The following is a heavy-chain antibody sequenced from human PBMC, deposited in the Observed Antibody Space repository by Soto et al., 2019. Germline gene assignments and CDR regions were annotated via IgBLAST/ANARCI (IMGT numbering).Heavy chain of an antibody. CDR3: AKRSSSSTFDY. D-gene: IGHD6-6*01. V-gene: IGHV3-23*01. J-gene: IGHJ4*02. CDR2: ISGSDDST. Sequence: GGSLRHSCAASGFTFRRYWMHWFRQAPGKGLEWVSVISGSDDSTYYADSVKGRFTISRDNSKNTLYLQMNSLRAEDTAVYYCAKRSSSSTFDYWGQGTLVTVSS. CDR1: GFTFRRYW.